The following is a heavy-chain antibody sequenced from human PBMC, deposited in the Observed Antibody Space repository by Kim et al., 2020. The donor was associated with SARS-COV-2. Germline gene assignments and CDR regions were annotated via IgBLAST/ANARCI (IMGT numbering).Heavy chain of an antibody. CDR2: INHSGST. J-gene: IGHJ6*02. CDR3: ARRRGMDV. V-gene: IGHV4-34*01. CDR1: GGSFSGYY. Sequence: SETLSLTCAVYGGSFSGYYWSWIRQPPGKGLEWIGEINHSGSTNYNPSLKSRVTISVDTSKNQFSLKLSSVTAADTAVYYCARRRGMDVWGQGTTVTVSS.